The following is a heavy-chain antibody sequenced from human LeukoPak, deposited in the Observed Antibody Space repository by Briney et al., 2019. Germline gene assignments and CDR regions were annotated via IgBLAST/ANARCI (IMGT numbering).Heavy chain of an antibody. CDR3: PRAVPYNYGDLYFDY. V-gene: IGHV3-53*01. D-gene: IGHD4-17*01. Sequence: PGGSLRLSCAASGFTVSSNYMSWVRQAPGKGLEWVSVIYSGGSTYNADSVKGRFTISRDNSKNTLYLQMNSLRAEDTAVYYCPRAVPYNYGDLYFDYWGQGTLVTVSS. CDR2: IYSGGST. CDR1: GFTVSSNY. J-gene: IGHJ4*02.